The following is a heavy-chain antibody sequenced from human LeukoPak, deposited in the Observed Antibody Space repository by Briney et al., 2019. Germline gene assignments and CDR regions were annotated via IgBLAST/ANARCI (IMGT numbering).Heavy chain of an antibody. Sequence: SQTLSLTCAVSGGSISSGGYSWSWIRQPPGKGLEWIGYIYHSGSTNYNPSLKSRVTISVDTSKNQFSLKLSSVTAADTAVYYCAREARAYCGGDCYSGGAFDIWGQGTMVTVSS. CDR2: IYHSGST. J-gene: IGHJ3*02. CDR1: GGSISSGGYS. CDR3: AREARAYCGGDCYSGGAFDI. V-gene: IGHV4-30-2*01. D-gene: IGHD2-21*02.